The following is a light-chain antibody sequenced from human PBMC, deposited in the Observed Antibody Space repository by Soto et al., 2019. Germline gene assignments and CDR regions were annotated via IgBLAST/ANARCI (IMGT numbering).Light chain of an antibody. V-gene: IGKV1-39*01. CDR3: QQSYSIPIT. J-gene: IGKJ5*01. Sequence: DIQMTQSPSSPSASVGDRVTITCRASQSISIYLHWYQQTPGKAPKVLIYAASSLQSGVPSRFSGSGSGTDFTLTISSLQPEDFATYYCQQSYSIPITFGQGTRLEIK. CDR2: AAS. CDR1: QSISIY.